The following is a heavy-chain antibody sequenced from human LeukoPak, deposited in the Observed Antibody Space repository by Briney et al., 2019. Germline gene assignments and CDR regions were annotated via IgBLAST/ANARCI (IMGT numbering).Heavy chain of an antibody. J-gene: IGHJ4*02. V-gene: IGHV1-46*01. D-gene: IGHD3-10*01. CDR2: INPSDLST. CDR3: ARGTLYYGSGIYPHPGNYYFDY. CDR1: GYTFTSYY. Sequence: ASVKVSCKASGYTFTSYYIHWVRQAPGQGLEWMGIINPSDLSTTYAQKFQGRVTMTRDTSTITVYMELSSLRSEDTAVYYCARGTLYYGSGIYPHPGNYYFDYWGQGTLVTVSS.